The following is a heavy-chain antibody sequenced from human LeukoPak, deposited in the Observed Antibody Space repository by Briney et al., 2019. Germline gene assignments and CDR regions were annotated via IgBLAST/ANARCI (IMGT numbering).Heavy chain of an antibody. V-gene: IGHV5-51*01. CDR2: IYPGDSDT. J-gene: IGHJ4*02. Sequence: GESLKISCKGSGYSFTSYWIGWVRQMPGKGLEWMGIIYPGDSDTRYSPSFQGQVTIPADKSISTAYLQWSSLKASDTAMYYCARPGQLGEYTPYYFDYWGQGTLVTVSS. CDR1: GYSFTSYW. D-gene: IGHD3-16*01. CDR3: ARPGQLGEYTPYYFDY.